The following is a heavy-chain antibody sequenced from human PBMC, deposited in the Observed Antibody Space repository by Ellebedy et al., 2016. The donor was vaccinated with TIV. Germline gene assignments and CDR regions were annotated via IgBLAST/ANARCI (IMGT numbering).Heavy chain of an antibody. D-gene: IGHD3-10*01. CDR1: GFTFGNAW. Sequence: GGSLRLSXAASGFTFGNAWMSWVRRDPGKGLEWVGRIRSKTDGGTTDYAAPVKGRFTISRDDSKNTLYLQMSGLKTEYTAVYYCTTDQVHYDSGSYYHFDCWGLGTLVTVSS. CDR2: IRSKTDGGTT. J-gene: IGHJ4*02. CDR3: TTDQVHYDSGSYYHFDC. V-gene: IGHV3-15*01.